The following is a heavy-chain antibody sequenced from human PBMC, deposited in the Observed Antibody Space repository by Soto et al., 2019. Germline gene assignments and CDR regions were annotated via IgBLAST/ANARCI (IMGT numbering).Heavy chain of an antibody. J-gene: IGHJ6*02. D-gene: IGHD2-15*01. CDR1: GGTVCSNRGA. CDR2: TYYRSRWYS. CDR3: ARSEEDSDYYYYGMDV. Sequence: SQTVSLTCVGSGGTVCSNRGAWNWVRQSPSRGLEWLGRTYYRSRWYSDYSVSVRSRIDINADTSKNQVSLQLNSVTPEDTAVYYCARSEEDSDYYYYGMDVWGQGTTVTVSS. V-gene: IGHV6-1*01.